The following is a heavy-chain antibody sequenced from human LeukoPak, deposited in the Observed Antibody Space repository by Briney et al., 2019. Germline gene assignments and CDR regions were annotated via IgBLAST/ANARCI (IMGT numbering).Heavy chain of an antibody. Sequence: SETLSLTCTVSGDSISSGDYYWSWIRQPAGKGLEWIGRISSSGSTNYNPSLRSRATISIDTSSNEFSLKLSSVTAADTAVYYCVSSGYNPRFYYYYLDVWGKGTTVTISS. V-gene: IGHV4-61*02. CDR1: GDSISSGDYY. CDR3: VSSGYNPRFYYYYLDV. D-gene: IGHD3-22*01. CDR2: ISSSGST. J-gene: IGHJ6*03.